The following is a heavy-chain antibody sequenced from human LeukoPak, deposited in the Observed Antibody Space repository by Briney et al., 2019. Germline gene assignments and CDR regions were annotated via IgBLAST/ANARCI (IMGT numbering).Heavy chain of an antibody. J-gene: IGHJ4*02. Sequence: GGSLRLSCATSGFTFSDYYMGWIRQAPGKGLEWVSAISGSGGSTYYADSVKGRFTISRDNSKNTLYLQMNSLRAEDTAVYYCAKDKGMECSSTSCYGSLGYWGQGTLVTVSS. CDR3: AKDKGMECSSTSCYGSLGY. D-gene: IGHD2-2*01. V-gene: IGHV3-23*01. CDR1: GFTFSDYY. CDR2: ISGSGGST.